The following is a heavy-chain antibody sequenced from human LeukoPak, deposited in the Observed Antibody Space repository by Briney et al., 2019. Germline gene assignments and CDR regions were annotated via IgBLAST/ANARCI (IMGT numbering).Heavy chain of an antibody. CDR1: GFTFGAYA. V-gene: IGHV3-49*04. D-gene: IGHD2-2*01. CDR2: LRSRTYGGTT. Sequence: GGSLRLSCTASGFTFGAYAMTWVRQAPGKGLEWVSFLRSRTYGGTTEYAASVKGRFTISRDDSKSIAYLQMNSLKTEDTAVYYCARDQYAGYDPYYFDYWGQGPLVTVSS. CDR3: ARDQYAGYDPYYFDY. J-gene: IGHJ4*02.